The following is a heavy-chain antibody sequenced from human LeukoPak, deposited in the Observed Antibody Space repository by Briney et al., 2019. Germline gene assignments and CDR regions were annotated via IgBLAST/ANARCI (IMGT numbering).Heavy chain of an antibody. J-gene: IGHJ4*02. CDR1: GFTFSSYG. CDR3: ARDPTMIVVVSGYYFDY. Sequence: GRSLRLSCAVSGFTFSSYGMHWVRQAPGKGREWVAVIWYDGSNKYYADSVKGRFTISRDNSKNTLYLQMNSLRAEDTAVYYCARDPTMIVVVSGYYFDYWGQGTLVTVSS. CDR2: IWYDGSNK. D-gene: IGHD3-22*01. V-gene: IGHV3-33*08.